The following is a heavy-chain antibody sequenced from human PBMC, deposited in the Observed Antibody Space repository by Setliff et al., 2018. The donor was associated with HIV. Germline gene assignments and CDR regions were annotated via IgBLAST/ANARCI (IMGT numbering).Heavy chain of an antibody. CDR3: ARDQSDWFY. Sequence: SETLSLTCTVSGASISNYWWTWMRQPPGKGLEWIGSIYYSGSTNYNPSLKSRVTISVDTSKSQFSLKLNSVTAADTAVYYCARDQSDWFYWGQGTLVTVSS. CDR1: GASISNYW. CDR2: IYYSGST. V-gene: IGHV4-59*01. D-gene: IGHD3-3*01. J-gene: IGHJ4*02.